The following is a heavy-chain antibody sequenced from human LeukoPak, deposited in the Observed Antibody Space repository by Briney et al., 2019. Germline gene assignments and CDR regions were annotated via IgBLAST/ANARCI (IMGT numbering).Heavy chain of an antibody. CDR3: AKDSKKYVWGTYRLGSHFDY. CDR2: IRHDGSNK. D-gene: IGHD3-16*02. CDR1: GFTFSSYS. V-gene: IGHV3-30*02. J-gene: IGHJ4*02. Sequence: GGSLRLSCAASGFTFSSYSMNWVRQGPGKGLEWGAFIRHDGSNKYYAYSVKGRFTISRDNSKNTLYLQMNSMRAEDTAVYYCAKDSKKYVWGTYRLGSHFDYWGQGTLVTVSS.